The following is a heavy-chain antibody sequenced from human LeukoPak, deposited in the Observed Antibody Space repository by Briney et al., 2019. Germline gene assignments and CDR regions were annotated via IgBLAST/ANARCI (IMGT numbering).Heavy chain of an antibody. J-gene: IGHJ1*01. Sequence: SETLSLTCTVSGGSITRDYWSWIRQPAGKGLEWVGRIHTSGSTNYNPSLKSRVTMSLHTSKNQFSLKLTSVTAADTAVYYCAPYCSGGSCTGYVQHWGQGTLVTVSS. D-gene: IGHD2-15*01. CDR2: IHTSGST. CDR1: GGSITRDY. CDR3: APYCSGGSCTGYVQH. V-gene: IGHV4-4*07.